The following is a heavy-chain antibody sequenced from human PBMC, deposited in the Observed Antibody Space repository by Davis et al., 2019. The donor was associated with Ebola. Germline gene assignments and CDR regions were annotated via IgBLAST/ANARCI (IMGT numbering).Heavy chain of an antibody. Sequence: GGSLRLSCAASGFTFSSYAMHWVRQAPGKGLEWVAVISYDGSNKYYADSVKGRFTISRDNAKNSLYLQMNSLRAEDTAVYYCAREVAATHYYYYYGMDVWGQGTTVTVSS. D-gene: IGHD2-15*01. CDR3: AREVAATHYYYYYGMDV. V-gene: IGHV3-30-3*01. J-gene: IGHJ6*02. CDR2: ISYDGSNK. CDR1: GFTFSSYA.